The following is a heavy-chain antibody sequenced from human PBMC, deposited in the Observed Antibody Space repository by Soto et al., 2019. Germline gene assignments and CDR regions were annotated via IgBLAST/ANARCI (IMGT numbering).Heavy chain of an antibody. D-gene: IGHD6-13*01. CDR3: ARHHGSPGSYYGMDV. CDR1: GYSFTSYW. CDR2: IYPGDSDT. J-gene: IGHJ6*02. Sequence: ESRKISCKGSGYSFTSYWINWVRQMPGKGLEWMGIIYPGDSDTRYSQSFQGPVTISADKSINTAYLQWRSLKASDTAVYYCARHHGSPGSYYGMDVWGQGTTVTVSS. V-gene: IGHV5-51*01.